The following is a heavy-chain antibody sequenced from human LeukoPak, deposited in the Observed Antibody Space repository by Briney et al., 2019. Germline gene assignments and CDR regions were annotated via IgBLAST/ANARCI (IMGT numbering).Heavy chain of an antibody. Sequence: GGSLRLSCVASGFAVGSNYVSWVRQAPGKGLEWVSLIYSGGAIRYADSVKGRFTISRDNAKNSLYLQMNSLRAEDTAVYYCARAVPSTYYYDSSGYPDYWGQGTTVTVSS. CDR3: ARAVPSTYYYDSSGYPDY. CDR1: GFAVGSNY. J-gene: IGHJ4*03. V-gene: IGHV3-53*01. D-gene: IGHD3-22*01. CDR2: IYSGGAI.